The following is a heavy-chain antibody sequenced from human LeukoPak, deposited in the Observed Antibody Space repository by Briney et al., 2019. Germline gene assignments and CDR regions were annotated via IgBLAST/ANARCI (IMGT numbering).Heavy chain of an antibody. Sequence: LRLSCAASGFTFSDYYMSWIRQAPGKGLEWVGSIYYSGSTYYNPSLKSRVTISVDTSKNQFSLKLSSVTAADTAVYYCARDRGVAARPGGWFDPWGQGTLVTVSS. CDR1: GFTFSDYY. CDR2: IYYSGST. CDR3: ARDRGVAARPGGWFDP. J-gene: IGHJ5*02. D-gene: IGHD3-3*01. V-gene: IGHV4-38-2*02.